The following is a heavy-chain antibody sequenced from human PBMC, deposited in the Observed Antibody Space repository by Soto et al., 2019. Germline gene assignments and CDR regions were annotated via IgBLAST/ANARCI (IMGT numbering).Heavy chain of an antibody. CDR3: AKPRTVGDSFET. Sequence: PSETLSLTCAVSNGSISSSIWWSWVRQSPGKGLEWIGEISHSGTTNYNPSLKGRITISVDKSKDNFSLRLTSVGAADTAVYFCAKPRTVGDSFETWGPGTKVTVSS. J-gene: IGHJ3*02. CDR2: ISHSGTT. V-gene: IGHV4-4*02. D-gene: IGHD1-26*01. CDR1: NGSISSSIW.